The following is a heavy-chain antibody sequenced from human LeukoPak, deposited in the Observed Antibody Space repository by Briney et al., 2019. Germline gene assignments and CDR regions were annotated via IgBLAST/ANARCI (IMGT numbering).Heavy chain of an antibody. CDR2: ISYDGSNK. V-gene: IGHV3-30*01. Sequence: GGSLRLSCAASGFTFSSYAMHWVRQAPGKGLEWVAVISYDGSNKYYADSVKGRFTIPRDNSKNTLYLQMNSLRAEDTAVYYCARDRAVAGTQSLDYWGQGTLVTVSS. CDR3: ARDRAVAGTQSLDY. J-gene: IGHJ4*02. D-gene: IGHD6-19*01. CDR1: GFTFSSYA.